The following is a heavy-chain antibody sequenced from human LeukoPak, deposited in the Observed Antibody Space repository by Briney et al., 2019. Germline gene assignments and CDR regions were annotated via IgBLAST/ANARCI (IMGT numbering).Heavy chain of an antibody. J-gene: IGHJ4*02. CDR1: GFTFSSYW. Sequence: GGSLRLSCAASGFTFSSYWMSWVRQAPGKGLEWVANIKQDGSEKYYVDSVKGRFTISRDNAKNSLYLQMNSLRAEDTAVYYCARGLPGHSYGYGRVSDYWGQGTLVTVSS. V-gene: IGHV3-7*01. D-gene: IGHD5-18*01. CDR3: ARGLPGHSYGYGRVSDY. CDR2: IKQDGSEK.